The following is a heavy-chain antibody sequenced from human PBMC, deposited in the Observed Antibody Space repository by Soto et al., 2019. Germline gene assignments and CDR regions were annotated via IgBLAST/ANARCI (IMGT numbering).Heavy chain of an antibody. D-gene: IGHD6-6*01. CDR1: GYTFSNHG. V-gene: IGHV1-18*01. Sequence: QVQLLQSGAEVKKPGASVKVSCKASGYTFSNHGITWVRQAPGQGLEWMGWIGAYNGNTHYTQSLQGRVTMTTDTSTSTAYMELRGLRSDDTAVYYCARVRQRVGYSYYYMNVWSKVTTVTVSS. CDR3: ARVRQRVGYSYYYMNV. J-gene: IGHJ6*03. CDR2: IGAYNGNT.